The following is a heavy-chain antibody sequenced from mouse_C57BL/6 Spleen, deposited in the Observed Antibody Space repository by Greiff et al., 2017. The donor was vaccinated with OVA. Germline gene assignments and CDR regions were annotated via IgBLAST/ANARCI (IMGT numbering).Heavy chain of an antibody. Sequence: VKLMESGPGLVAPSQSLSITCTVSGFSLTSYGVHWVRQPPGKGLEWLVVIWSDGSTTYNSALKSRLSISKDNSKSQVFLKMNSLQTDDTAMYYCARHREDYYGSSNYYAMDYWGQGTSVTVSS. D-gene: IGHD1-1*01. J-gene: IGHJ4*01. CDR2: IWSDGST. CDR1: GFSLTSYG. CDR3: ARHREDYYGSSNYYAMDY. V-gene: IGHV2-6-1*01.